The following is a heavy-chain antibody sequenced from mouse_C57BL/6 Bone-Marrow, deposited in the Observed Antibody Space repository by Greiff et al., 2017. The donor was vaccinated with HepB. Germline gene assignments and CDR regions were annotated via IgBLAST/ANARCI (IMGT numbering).Heavy chain of an antibody. CDR1: GYTFTDYY. CDR3: TYDYDPWFAY. Sequence: QVQLQQSGAELVKPGASVKISCKASGYTFTDYYINWVKQRPGQSLEWIGKIGPGSGSTYYNEKFKGKATLTADKSSSTAYMQLSSLTSEDSAVYFCTYDYDPWFAYWGQGTLVTVSA. J-gene: IGHJ3*01. CDR2: IGPGSGST. D-gene: IGHD2-4*01. V-gene: IGHV1-77*01.